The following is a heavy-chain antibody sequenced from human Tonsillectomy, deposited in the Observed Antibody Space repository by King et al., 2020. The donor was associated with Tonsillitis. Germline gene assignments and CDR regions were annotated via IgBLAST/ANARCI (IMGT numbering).Heavy chain of an antibody. CDR3: ARSVSYYDSSGYSPMTFDY. Sequence: VQLQESGPGLVKPSETLSLTCTVSGGSISSYYWSWIRQPPGKGLEWIGYIYYSGSTNYNPSLKSRVTISVDTSKNQFSLKLSSVTAADTAVYYCARSVSYYDSSGYSPMTFDYWGQGPLVTVSS. CDR1: GGSISSYY. CDR2: IYYSGST. V-gene: IGHV4-59*01. D-gene: IGHD3-22*01. J-gene: IGHJ4*02.